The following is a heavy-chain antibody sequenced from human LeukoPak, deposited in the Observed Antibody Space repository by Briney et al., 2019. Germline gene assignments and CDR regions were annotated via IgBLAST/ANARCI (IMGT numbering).Heavy chain of an antibody. CDR1: GYTFTSYG. Sequence: ASVKVSCKASGYTFTSYGISWVRQAPGQGLEWMGWISAYNGNTNYAQKLQGRVTVTTDTSTSTAYMELRSLRSDDTAVYYCARVRGVLMVYATGNWFDPWGQGTLVTVSS. D-gene: IGHD2-8*01. CDR3: ARVRGVLMVYATGNWFDP. CDR2: ISAYNGNT. V-gene: IGHV1-18*01. J-gene: IGHJ5*02.